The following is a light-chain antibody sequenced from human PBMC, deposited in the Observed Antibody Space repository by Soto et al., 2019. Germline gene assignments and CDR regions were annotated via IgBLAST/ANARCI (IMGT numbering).Light chain of an antibody. V-gene: IGLV2-14*01. CDR1: SGDVGGYDD. CDR3: TSYTSSSSHVV. J-gene: IGLJ2*01. Sequence: QSVLTQPASVSGSPGQSITISCTGTSGDVGGYDDVSWYQQHPGKAPKLMIYDVSNRPSGVSNRFSASKSGNTASLTISGLQAEDEADYYCTSYTSSSSHVVFGGGTQLTVL. CDR2: DVS.